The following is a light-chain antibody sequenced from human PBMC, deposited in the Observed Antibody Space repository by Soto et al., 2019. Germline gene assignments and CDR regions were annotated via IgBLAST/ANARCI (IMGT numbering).Light chain of an antibody. CDR3: QQYNSWPQT. Sequence: EIVMTQSPATLSVSPGERATLSCRASQSVSINLAWYQQKPGQAPRLLIYGAATRATGIPARFSGSASGTEFILTISSLQSEDFAVYYCQQYNSWPQTFGQGTKVEIK. V-gene: IGKV3-15*01. CDR1: QSVSIN. CDR2: GAA. J-gene: IGKJ1*01.